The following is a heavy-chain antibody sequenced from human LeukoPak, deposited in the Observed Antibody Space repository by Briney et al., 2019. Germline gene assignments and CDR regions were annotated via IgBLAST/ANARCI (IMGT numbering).Heavy chain of an antibody. D-gene: IGHD5-24*01. V-gene: IGHV4-59*01. J-gene: IGHJ6*02. CDR2: IYYSGST. CDR1: GGSISSYY. CDR3: ARDEDGDYGMDV. Sequence: PSETLSLTCTISGGSISSYYWSWIRQPPGKGLEGIGYIYYSGSTNYNPSLKSRVTISVDTSKNQFSLKLSSVTAADTAVYYCARDEDGDYGMDVWGQGTTVTVSS.